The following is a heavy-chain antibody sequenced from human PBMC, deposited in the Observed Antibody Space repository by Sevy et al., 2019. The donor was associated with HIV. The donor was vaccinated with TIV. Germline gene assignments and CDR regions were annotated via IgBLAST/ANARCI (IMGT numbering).Heavy chain of an antibody. CDR1: GYIFTNYW. D-gene: IGHD3-16*01. J-gene: IGHJ6*02. Sequence: GESLKSSCKGSGYIFTNYWITWVRQMPGKGLEWMGIVYPGDADVKYNPAFEGHVTMSVDKTITTAYLQWSNLKASDTAIYYCARSASYMDVWGQGTTVTVSS. V-gene: IGHV5-51*01. CDR2: VYPGDADV. CDR3: ARSASYMDV.